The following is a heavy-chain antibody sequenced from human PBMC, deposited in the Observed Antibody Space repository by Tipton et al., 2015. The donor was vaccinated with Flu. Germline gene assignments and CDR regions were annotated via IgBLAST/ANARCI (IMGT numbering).Heavy chain of an antibody. Sequence: QLVQSGGGVVQPGRSLRLSCAASGFTFSSYGMHWVRQAPGKGLEWVAVISYDGSNKYYADSVKGRFTISRGNSKNTLYLQMNSLRAEDTAVYYCVKEGWLQSGEYFQHWGQGTLVTVSS. V-gene: IGHV3-30*18. CDR2: ISYDGSNK. J-gene: IGHJ1*01. CDR1: GFTFSSYG. D-gene: IGHD5-24*01. CDR3: VKEGWLQSGEYFQH.